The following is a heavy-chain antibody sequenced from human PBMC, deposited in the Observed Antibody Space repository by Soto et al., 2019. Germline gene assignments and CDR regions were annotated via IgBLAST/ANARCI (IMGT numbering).Heavy chain of an antibody. Sequence: QGQLVQSGAEVQKPGSSVKVSCKASGGTFSSYAISWVRQAPGQGLEWMGGIIPIFGTANYAQKFQGRVTITADESTSTAYMELSSLRSADTAVYYCARARIAAAGTYYYYYGMDVWGQGTMVTVSS. D-gene: IGHD6-13*01. J-gene: IGHJ6*02. CDR3: ARARIAAAGTYYYYYGMDV. V-gene: IGHV1-69*01. CDR1: GGTFSSYA. CDR2: IIPIFGTA.